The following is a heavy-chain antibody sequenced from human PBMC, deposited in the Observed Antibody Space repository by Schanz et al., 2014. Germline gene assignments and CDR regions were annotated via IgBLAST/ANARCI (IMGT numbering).Heavy chain of an antibody. V-gene: IGHV3-23*04. CDR2: INGNGGIT. J-gene: IGHJ4*02. CDR3: ARDGDFDY. Sequence: VQLVESGGGVVQPGRSLRLSCAASGITLSGYGLHWVRQAPGKGLEWVSAINGNGGITYYADPVKGRFTISRDNSKNTLCLQMSSLRAEDTAVYYCARDGDFDYWGQGTLVTVSS. CDR1: GITLSGYG.